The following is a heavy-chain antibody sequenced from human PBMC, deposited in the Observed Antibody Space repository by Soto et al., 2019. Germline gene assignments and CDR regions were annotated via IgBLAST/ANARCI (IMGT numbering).Heavy chain of an antibody. D-gene: IGHD5-12*01. CDR1: GGSISSGDHY. CDR3: AKTLVHIVAAPKEYDALDI. Sequence: SETLSLTCTVSGGSISSGDHYWTWIRQSPGKGLEWIGYISYSGSTYYNPSLKSRVSKSVDSSKNQFSLNLSSLTVADTAVYYCAKTLVHIVAAPKEYDALDIWGQGTMVTVSS. V-gene: IGHV4-30-4*01. CDR2: ISYSGST. J-gene: IGHJ3*02.